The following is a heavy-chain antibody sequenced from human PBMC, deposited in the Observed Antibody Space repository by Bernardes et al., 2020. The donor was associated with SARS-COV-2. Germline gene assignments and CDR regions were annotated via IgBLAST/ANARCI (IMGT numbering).Heavy chain of an antibody. CDR1: GFTFSSYW. CDR3: AKGFYGDSAPAFDY. J-gene: IGHJ4*02. CDR2: IKGDGSQR. V-gene: IGHV3-7*03. Sequence: GGSLRLSCAASGFTFSSYWMSWVRQAPGKGLEWVANIKGDGSQRSSVDSVKGRFAISRDNSKNTVYMQMNSLRAEDTAIYYCAKGFYGDSAPAFDYWGQGTLVTVSS. D-gene: IGHD4-17*01.